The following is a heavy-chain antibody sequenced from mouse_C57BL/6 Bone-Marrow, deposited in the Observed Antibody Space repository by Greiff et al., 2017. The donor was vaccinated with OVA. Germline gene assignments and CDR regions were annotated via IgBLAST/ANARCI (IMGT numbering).Heavy chain of an antibody. J-gene: IGHJ3*01. CDR2: ISSGGSYT. CDR3: ARHLVAY. V-gene: IGHV5-6*01. Sequence: EVQLVESGGDLVKPGGSLKLSCAASGFTFSSYGMSWVRQTPDKRLEWVATISSGGSYTFYPDSVKGRFTISRDNAKNTLYLQMSSLKSEDTAMYYCARHLVAYWGQGTLVTVSA. CDR1: GFTFSSYG.